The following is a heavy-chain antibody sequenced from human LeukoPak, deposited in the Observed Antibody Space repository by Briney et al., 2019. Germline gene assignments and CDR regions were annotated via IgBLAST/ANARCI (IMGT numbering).Heavy chain of an antibody. J-gene: IGHJ3*02. CDR1: GGTFSSYA. CDR2: IIPIFGTA. Sequence: ASVKVSCKASGGTFSSYAISWVRQAPGQGLEWMGGIIPIFGTANYAQKFQGRVTITADASTSTAYMELSSLRSEDTAVYYCAGGWYCGGDCYNAFDIWGQGTMVTVSS. CDR3: AGGWYCGGDCYNAFDI. D-gene: IGHD2-21*02. V-gene: IGHV1-69*13.